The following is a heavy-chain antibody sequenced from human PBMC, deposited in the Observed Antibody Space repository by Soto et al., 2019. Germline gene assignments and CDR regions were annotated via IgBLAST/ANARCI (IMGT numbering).Heavy chain of an antibody. Sequence: SETLSLTCTVSGGSIIRYYWSWIRQPAGKGLEWIGRIYTSGSTNYNPSLKSRVTMSVDTSKNQFSLKLSSVTAADTAVYYCARDSPKYCGGDCYQYYYYYYGMDVWGQGTTVTVSS. CDR1: GGSIIRYY. CDR2: IYTSGST. D-gene: IGHD2-21*02. V-gene: IGHV4-4*07. J-gene: IGHJ6*02. CDR3: ARDSPKYCGGDCYQYYYYYYGMDV.